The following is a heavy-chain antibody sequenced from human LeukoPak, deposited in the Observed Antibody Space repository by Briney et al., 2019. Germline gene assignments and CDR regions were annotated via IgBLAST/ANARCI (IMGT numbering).Heavy chain of an antibody. D-gene: IGHD4-17*01. J-gene: IGHJ3*02. Sequence: SETLSLTCTVSGGSISSHYWSWIRQPPGKGLEWIGYISSIGSTNYNPSLKSRVTISVDTSKNQFSLKLTSVTAADTAVYFCARDPTTVTKGLDIWGQGTMVTASS. CDR1: GGSISSHY. CDR2: ISSIGST. CDR3: ARDPTTVTKGLDI. V-gene: IGHV4-59*11.